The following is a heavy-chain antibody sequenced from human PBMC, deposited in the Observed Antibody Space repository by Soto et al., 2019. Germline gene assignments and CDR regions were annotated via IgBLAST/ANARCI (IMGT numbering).Heavy chain of an antibody. J-gene: IGHJ4*02. CDR2: IYPSGGST. CDR3: ARDFSGPMDY. D-gene: IGHD3-10*01. Sequence: ASVKVSCKASGYTFTSYYMHWVRQAPGQGLEWMGIIYPSGGSTRNAQKFQGRVTMTRDTSTSTVYMELSSLRSEDTAVYYCARDFSGPMDYWGRGTLVTVSS. CDR1: GYTFTSYY. V-gene: IGHV1-46*01.